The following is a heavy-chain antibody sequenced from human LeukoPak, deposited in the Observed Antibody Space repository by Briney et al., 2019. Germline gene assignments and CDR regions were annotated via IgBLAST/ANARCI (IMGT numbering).Heavy chain of an antibody. V-gene: IGHV1-8*01. CDR3: ARGSGYDVYNWFDP. Sequence: ASVKVSCKAPGYTFTSYDINWVRQATGQGLEWMGWMNPNSGNTGYAQKFQGRVTMTRNTSISTAYMELSSLRSEDTAVYYCARGSGYDVYNWFDPWGQGTLVTVSS. CDR2: MNPNSGNT. D-gene: IGHD5-12*01. J-gene: IGHJ5*02. CDR1: GYTFTSYD.